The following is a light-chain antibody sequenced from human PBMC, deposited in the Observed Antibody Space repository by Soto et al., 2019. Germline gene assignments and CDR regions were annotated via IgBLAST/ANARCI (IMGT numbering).Light chain of an antibody. Sequence: EIVLTQSPGTLSLSPGDRATLSCRASPSVRSNYLAWYRQKPGQAPRLLLYGASSRATGIPDRFSGSGSGTDFTLTISRLEPEDFAVYYCQRYDTSPPLTFGGGTKVEIK. CDR1: PSVRSNY. J-gene: IGKJ4*01. CDR2: GAS. CDR3: QRYDTSPPLT. V-gene: IGKV3-20*01.